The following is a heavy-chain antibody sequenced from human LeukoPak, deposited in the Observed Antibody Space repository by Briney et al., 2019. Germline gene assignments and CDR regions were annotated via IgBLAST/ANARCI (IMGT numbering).Heavy chain of an antibody. Sequence: PGGSLRLSCAASGFTFSTFGMNWVRQAPGKGLGWVSYISNSGTLTDYADSVKGRFTISRDNAKNSLSLQLNSLREEDTAVYFCAKVIRGGYGMDVWGQGTTVTVSS. CDR3: AKVIRGGYGMDV. CDR2: ISNSGTLT. J-gene: IGHJ6*02. D-gene: IGHD3-10*01. V-gene: IGHV3-48*02. CDR1: GFTFSTFG.